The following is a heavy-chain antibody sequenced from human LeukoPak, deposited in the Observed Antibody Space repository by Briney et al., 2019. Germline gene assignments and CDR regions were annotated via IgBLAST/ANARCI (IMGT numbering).Heavy chain of an antibody. D-gene: IGHD3-9*01. CDR3: ARDFHYDILTGYYKYYYYYMDV. V-gene: IGHV1-18*01. CDR2: ISAYNGNT. J-gene: IGHJ6*03. Sequence: GASVKVSCKASGYTFTSYGISWVRQAPGQGLEWMGWISAYNGNTNYAQKLQGRVTMTTDTSTSTANMELRSLRSDDTAVYYCARDFHYDILTGYYKYYYYYMDVWGKGTTVTVSS. CDR1: GYTFTSYG.